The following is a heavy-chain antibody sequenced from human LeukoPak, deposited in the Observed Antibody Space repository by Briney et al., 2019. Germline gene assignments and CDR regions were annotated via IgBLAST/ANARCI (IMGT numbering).Heavy chain of an antibody. CDR3: ARLSGGGYGKYYFDF. CDR2: ISSGGSYI. Sequence: GGSLRLSCAASGFTFSSYGMHWVRQAPGKGLEWVSSISSGGSYIYYADSVKGRFTISRDDAKNSLYLQMNSLTAEDTALYYCARLSGGGYGKYYFDFWGQGTLVTVSS. D-gene: IGHD3-22*01. CDR1: GFTFSSYG. J-gene: IGHJ4*02. V-gene: IGHV3-21*01.